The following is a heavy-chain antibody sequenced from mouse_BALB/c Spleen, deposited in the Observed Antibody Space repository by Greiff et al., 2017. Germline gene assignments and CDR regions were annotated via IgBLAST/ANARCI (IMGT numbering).Heavy chain of an antibody. Sequence: EVKVEESGGGLVKPGGSLKLSCAASGFTFSSYAMSWVRQTPEKRLEWVASISSGGSTYYPDSVKGRFTISRDNARNILYLQMSSLRSEDTAMYYCARFYDYDRAMDYWGQGTSVTVSS. CDR2: ISSGGST. J-gene: IGHJ4*01. CDR3: ARFYDYDRAMDY. D-gene: IGHD2-4*01. V-gene: IGHV5-6-5*01. CDR1: GFTFSSYA.